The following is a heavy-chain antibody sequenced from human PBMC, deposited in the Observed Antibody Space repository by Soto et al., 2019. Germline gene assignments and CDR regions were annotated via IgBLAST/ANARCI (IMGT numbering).Heavy chain of an antibody. CDR3: ARGGRGENVYRIAVDYYFYY. CDR2: ISAYNGNT. J-gene: IGHJ4*02. Sequence: QVQLVQSGAEVKKPGASVKVSCKASGYTFTSYGISWVRQAPGQGLEWMGWISAYNGNTNYAQKLQGRGTMTTDTSTSTAYMELRSLRSDDTAVYYCARGGRGENVYRIAVDYYFYYWGQGTLVTVSS. CDR1: GYTFTSYG. V-gene: IGHV1-18*01. D-gene: IGHD6-19*01.